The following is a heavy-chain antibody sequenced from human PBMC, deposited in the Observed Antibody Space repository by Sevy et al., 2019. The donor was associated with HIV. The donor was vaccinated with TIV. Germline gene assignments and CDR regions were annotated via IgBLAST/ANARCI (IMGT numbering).Heavy chain of an antibody. CDR2: ISGISNYI. CDR3: ARNNCSITNCYMGDVFDI. J-gene: IGHJ3*02. V-gene: IGHV3-21*01. Sequence: GRSLRLSCAASGFTFSSYSMNWVRQAPGKGLEWVSSISGISNYIYYADSMKGRFTVSRDNARNSLGLQMNSLRAEDTAVYYCARNNCSITNCYMGDVFDIWGQGTMVTVSS. D-gene: IGHD2-2*02. CDR1: GFTFSSYS.